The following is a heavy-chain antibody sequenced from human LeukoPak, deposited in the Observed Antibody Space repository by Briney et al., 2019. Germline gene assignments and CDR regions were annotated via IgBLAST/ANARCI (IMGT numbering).Heavy chain of an antibody. CDR2: INTDGSST. Sequence: GGSLRLSCAASGFTFSNCWMHWVRQAPGKGLVWVSRINTDGSSTSYADSVKGRFTISRDNAKNTLYLQMNSLRAEDTAVYYCTRVSGDSSGYTNWFDPWGQGTLVTVSS. J-gene: IGHJ5*02. D-gene: IGHD3-22*01. CDR1: GFTFSNCW. CDR3: TRVSGDSSGYTNWFDP. V-gene: IGHV3-74*01.